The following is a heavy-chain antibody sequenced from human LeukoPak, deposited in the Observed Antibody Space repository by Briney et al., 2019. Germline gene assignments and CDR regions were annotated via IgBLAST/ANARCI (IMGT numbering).Heavy chain of an antibody. CDR2: IIPILGIA. J-gene: IGHJ6*02. D-gene: IGHD2-2*01. V-gene: IGHV1-69*04. CDR3: AGRPTTEYCSSTSCYASYYYYGMDV. CDR1: GGTFSSYA. Sequence: GASVKVSCKASGGTFSSYAISWVRQAPGQGLEWMGRIIPILGIANYAQKFQGRVTITADKSTSTGYMELSSLRSEDTAVYYCAGRPTTEYCSSTSCYASYYYYGMDVWGQGTTVTVSS.